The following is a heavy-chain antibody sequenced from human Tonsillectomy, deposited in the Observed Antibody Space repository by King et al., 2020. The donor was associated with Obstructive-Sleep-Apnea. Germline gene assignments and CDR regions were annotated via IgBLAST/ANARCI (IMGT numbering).Heavy chain of an antibody. CDR2: IRYDGINK. CDR3: AKGHRGAGTTPDY. J-gene: IGHJ4*02. Sequence: VQLVESGGGVVQPGRSLRLSCAASGFTSSTYGMHWVRQAPGQGLAGVAFIRYDGINKYYSDSVKGRFTISRDNSKNTLYLQMNSLRAEDTAVYYCAKGHRGAGTTPDYWGQGTLVIVSS. V-gene: IGHV3-30*02. CDR1: GFTSSTYG. D-gene: IGHD1-7*01.